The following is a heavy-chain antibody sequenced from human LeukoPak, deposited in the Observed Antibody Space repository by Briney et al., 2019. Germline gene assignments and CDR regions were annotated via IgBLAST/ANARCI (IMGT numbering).Heavy chain of an antibody. J-gene: IGHJ3*02. D-gene: IGHD2-8*01. Sequence: GGSLRLSCVGSGFTFSNYLMNWVRQAPGKGLEWVSFISSTGGTIYYADAVKGRFTVSRDNSKNTVNLHLNTVRAEDTAVYYCAKERVSSGMMEGVLHMWGQGTTVSVSS. CDR1: GFTFSNYL. V-gene: IGHV3-48*01. CDR3: AKERVSSGMMEGVLHM. CDR2: ISSTGGTI.